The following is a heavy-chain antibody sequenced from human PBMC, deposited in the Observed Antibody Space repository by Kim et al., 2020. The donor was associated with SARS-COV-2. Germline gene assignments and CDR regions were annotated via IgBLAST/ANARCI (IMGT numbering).Heavy chain of an antibody. Sequence: SVKVSCKASGFTFTSSAVQWVRQARGQRLEWIGWIVVGSGNTNYAQKFQERVTITRDMSTSTAYMELSSLRSEDTAVYYCAATSRQWVGFLEWLPHFDYWGQGTLVTVSS. CDR1: GFTFTSSA. CDR3: AATSRQWVGFLEWLPHFDY. D-gene: IGHD3-3*02. CDR2: IVVGSGNT. J-gene: IGHJ4*02. V-gene: IGHV1-58*01.